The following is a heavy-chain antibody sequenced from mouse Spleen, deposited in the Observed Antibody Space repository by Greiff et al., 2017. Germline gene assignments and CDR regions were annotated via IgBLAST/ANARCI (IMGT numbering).Heavy chain of an antibody. Sequence: EVKLVESGGGLVKPGGSLKLSCAASGFTFSSYAMSWVRQSPEKRLEWVAEISSGGSYTYYPDTVTGRFTISRDNAKNTLYLEMSSLRSEDTAMYYCARVGTGTPFDYWGQGTTLTVSS. CDR1: GFTFSSYA. CDR3: ARVGTGTPFDY. V-gene: IGHV5-9-4*01. CDR2: ISSGGSYT. J-gene: IGHJ2*01. D-gene: IGHD4-1*01.